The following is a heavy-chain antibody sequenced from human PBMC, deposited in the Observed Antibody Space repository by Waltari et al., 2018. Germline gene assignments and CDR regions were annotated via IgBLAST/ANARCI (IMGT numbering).Heavy chain of an antibody. J-gene: IGHJ4*02. Sequence: QVQLVQSGAEVKKPGSSVKVSCKASGGTFSSYAISWVRQAPGQGLEWMGGSIPNIGKANYAQKFQGRVTITADNSTSTAYMELSSLVSEDTAVYYCARGWEVTPMDYWGQGTLVTVSS. CDR2: SIPNIGKA. D-gene: IGHD2-21*02. CDR3: ARGWEVTPMDY. CDR1: GGTFSSYA. V-gene: IGHV1-69*14.